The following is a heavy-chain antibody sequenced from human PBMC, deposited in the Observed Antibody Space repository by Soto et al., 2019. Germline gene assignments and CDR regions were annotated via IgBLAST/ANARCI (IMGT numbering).Heavy chain of an antibody. J-gene: IGHJ4*02. CDR2: IRSNSHYI. Sequence: EVQLVESGGGLVKPGGSLRLSCATSGFTFSSYSMVWVRQAPGKGLECVSSIRSNSHYIHYADSVKGRFTISRDNAKNSLYLQMNSLIDEDTAIYYCAREGSYDTNGYYIQACCFGGQGTLVTVSS. CDR1: GFTFSSYS. D-gene: IGHD3-22*01. V-gene: IGHV3-21*01. CDR3: AREGSYDTNGYYIQACCF.